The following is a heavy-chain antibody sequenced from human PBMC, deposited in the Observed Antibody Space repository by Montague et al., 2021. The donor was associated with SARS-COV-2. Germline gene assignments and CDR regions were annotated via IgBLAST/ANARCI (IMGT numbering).Heavy chain of an antibody. CDR2: PHLESKWYN. Sequence: CAISGDSVVEIRRRSEEHTSALPSRPHLVCRPHLESKWYNDYAVSMQSRVTINPDTSKNQFSLHVNSVTPEDTAVYYCARDSEYSIDYWGQGLLVTVSS. V-gene: IGHV6-1*01. D-gene: IGHD6-6*01. J-gene: IGHJ4*02. CDR1: GDSVVEIRRR. CDR3: ARDSEYSIDY.